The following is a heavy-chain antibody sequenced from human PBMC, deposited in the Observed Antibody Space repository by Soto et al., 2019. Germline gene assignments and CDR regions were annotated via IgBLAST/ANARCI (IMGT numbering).Heavy chain of an antibody. V-gene: IGHV4-39*01. J-gene: IGHJ5*02. D-gene: IGHD6-25*01. CDR2: MYYSGST. CDR1: GGSISSSDFY. Sequence: QLQLQESGPGLVKPSETLSLTCTVSGGSISSSDFYWGWLRQTPGKGLEFIGSMYYSGSTYYNPSLKSRLTISVDTSKNQFTLNLISVTAADTAVYYCAVVDSTGNWFDPWREGALVTVSS. CDR3: AVVDSTGNWFDP.